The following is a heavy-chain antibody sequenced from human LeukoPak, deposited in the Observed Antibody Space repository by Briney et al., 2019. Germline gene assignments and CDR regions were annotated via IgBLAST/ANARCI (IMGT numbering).Heavy chain of an antibody. CDR2: ISAYNGNT. V-gene: IGHV1-18*01. CDR3: ARRYCTNGVCSYFDY. Sequence: ASVKVSCKASGYTFTSYGISWVRQAPGQGLEWMGWISAYNGNTNYAQKLQGRVTMTTDTSTSTAYMELRSLRSDDTAVYYRARRYCTNGVCSYFDYWGQGTLVTVSS. J-gene: IGHJ4*02. D-gene: IGHD2-8*01. CDR1: GYTFTSYG.